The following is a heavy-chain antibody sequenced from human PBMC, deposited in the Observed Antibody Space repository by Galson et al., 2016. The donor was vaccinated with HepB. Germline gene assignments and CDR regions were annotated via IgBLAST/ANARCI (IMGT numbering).Heavy chain of an antibody. CDR2: ISYDGKSE. J-gene: IGHJ4*02. Sequence: SLRLSCAASEFTFSTYGMHWVRQAPGRGLEWVALISYDGKSESYADSVKGRVTISRDNSKNTQYLQMHSRRGEDTAVYYCARGGGRDSSGYTLDYWGQGTLVTVSS. CDR1: EFTFSTYG. V-gene: IGHV3-30*03. D-gene: IGHD3-22*01. CDR3: ARGGGRDSSGYTLDY.